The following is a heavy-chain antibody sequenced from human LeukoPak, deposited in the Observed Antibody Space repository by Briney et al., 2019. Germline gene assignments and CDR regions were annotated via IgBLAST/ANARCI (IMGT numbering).Heavy chain of an antibody. CDR2: IGLASGFT. D-gene: IGHD1-20*01. V-gene: IGHV3-21*05. CDR3: ARDHNWAFDS. J-gene: IGHJ4*02. Sequence: PGGSLRLSCAASGFTFSGYSMNWVRQAPGRGLEWLSYIGLASGFTSYADSVKGRFTISSDTARNSLYLHLNSLRAEDTAVYFCARDHNWAFDSWGQGTLVTVSS. CDR1: GFTFSGYS.